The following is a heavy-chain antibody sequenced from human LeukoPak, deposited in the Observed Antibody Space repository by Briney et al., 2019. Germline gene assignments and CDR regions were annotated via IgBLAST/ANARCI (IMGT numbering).Heavy chain of an antibody. V-gene: IGHV4-34*01. CDR3: AREDRSYYYYYYGMDV. CDR2: INHSGST. CDR1: GGSFSGYY. Sequence: PSETLSLTCAVYGGSFSGYYWSWIRRPPGKGLEWIGEINHSGSTNYNPSLKSRVTISVDTSKNQFSLKLSSVTAADTAVYYCAREDRSYYYYYYGMDVWGQGTTVTVSS. D-gene: IGHD3-22*01. J-gene: IGHJ6*02.